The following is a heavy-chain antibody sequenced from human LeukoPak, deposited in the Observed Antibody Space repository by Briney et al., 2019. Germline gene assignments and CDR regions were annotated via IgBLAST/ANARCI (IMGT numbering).Heavy chain of an antibody. CDR3: AKSQYCGGDCFANWFDP. Sequence: GASVKVSCTASGGTFSSYAISWVRQAPGQGLEWMGGIIPIFGTANYAQKFQGRVTITTDESTSTAYMELSSLRSEDTAVYYCAKSQYCGGDCFANWFDPWGQGTLVTVSS. V-gene: IGHV1-69*05. CDR1: GGTFSSYA. CDR2: IIPIFGTA. D-gene: IGHD2-21*02. J-gene: IGHJ5*02.